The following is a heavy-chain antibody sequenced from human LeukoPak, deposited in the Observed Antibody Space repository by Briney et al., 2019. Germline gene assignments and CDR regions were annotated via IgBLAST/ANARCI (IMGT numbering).Heavy chain of an antibody. CDR1: GGSVPNFY. J-gene: IGHJ4*02. CDR3: ARDEPRGAAQVY. CDR2: IYNSGSI. V-gene: IGHV4-59*02. Sequence: SETLSLTCTVSGGSVPNFYWNWIRQSLGKRLEWIGYIYNSGSINYNPSLKSRVAISEDTSKNQFSLKLSSVTAADTAVYYCARDEPRGAAQVYWGQGTLVTVSS. D-gene: IGHD6-6*01.